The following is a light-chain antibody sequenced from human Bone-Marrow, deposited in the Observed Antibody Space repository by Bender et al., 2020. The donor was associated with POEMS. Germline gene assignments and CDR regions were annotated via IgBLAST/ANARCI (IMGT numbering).Light chain of an antibody. J-gene: IGLJ3*02. CDR3: CSHTTGSTVAV. CDR1: TSDVAGNNF. CDR2: DVT. V-gene: IGLV2-14*02. Sequence: QSPLTQPASVSGSPGQSITISCTGTTSDVAGNNFVSWYQQFPGEVPNLIIYDVTKRPSGVSDRFSGSKFGDTASLTISGLQPEDEADYYCCSHTTGSTVAVFDGGTKVTVL.